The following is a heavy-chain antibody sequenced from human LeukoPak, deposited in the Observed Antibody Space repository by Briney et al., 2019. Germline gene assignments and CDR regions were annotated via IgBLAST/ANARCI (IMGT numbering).Heavy chain of an antibody. Sequence: SETLSLTCTVSGDSISSGDFYWSWVRQPPGKGLEWIAYIHHSGSAFYSRSLKRRVTISVDSSKNQFSLRLTSVTAADTAVYFCARDRAVDAGGIDFWGQGTLATVSP. CDR1: GDSISSGDFY. D-gene: IGHD5-18*01. CDR2: IHHSGSA. J-gene: IGHJ4*02. CDR3: ARDRAVDAGGIDF. V-gene: IGHV4-30-4*01.